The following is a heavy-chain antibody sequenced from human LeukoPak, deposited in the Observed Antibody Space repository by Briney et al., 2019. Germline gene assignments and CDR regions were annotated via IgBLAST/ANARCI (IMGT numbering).Heavy chain of an antibody. CDR3: ARDLGAARPNWFDP. CDR1: GYTFTSYG. CDR2: VSAYNGNT. J-gene: IGHJ5*02. D-gene: IGHD6-6*01. V-gene: IGHV1-18*01. Sequence: GSVKVSCKASGYTFTSYGISWVRQAPGQGLEWMGWVSAYNGNTNYAQKLQGRVTMTTDTSTSTAYMELRSLRSDDTAVYYCARDLGAARPNWFDPWGQGTLVTVSS.